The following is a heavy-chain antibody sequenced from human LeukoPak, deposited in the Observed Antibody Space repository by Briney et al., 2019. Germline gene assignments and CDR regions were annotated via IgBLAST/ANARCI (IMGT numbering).Heavy chain of an antibody. Sequence: SETLSLTCAVYGGSFSGYYWSWIRQPPGKGLEWIGEINHSGSTNYNPSLKSRVTISVDTSKNQFSLKLSSVTAADTAVYYCARTALNKLRFLEWLLSGAFDIWGQGTMVTVSS. V-gene: IGHV4-34*01. CDR3: ARTALNKLRFLEWLLSGAFDI. D-gene: IGHD3-3*01. CDR2: INHSGST. CDR1: GGSFSGYY. J-gene: IGHJ3*02.